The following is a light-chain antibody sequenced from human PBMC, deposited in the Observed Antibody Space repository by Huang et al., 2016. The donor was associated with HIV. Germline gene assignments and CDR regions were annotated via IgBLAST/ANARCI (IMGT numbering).Light chain of an antibody. CDR1: QSVSSD. J-gene: IGKJ2*01. V-gene: IGKV3-20*01. Sequence: EIVLTQSPGTLSLSPGEGATLSCRASQSVSSDVAGYQQKPGQAPRLLIYGASTRATGIPDSFSGSGSGTDFTLTISRLEPEDFAVYYCQQSDTSPQTFGQGTKLEIK. CDR2: GAS. CDR3: QQSDTSPQT.